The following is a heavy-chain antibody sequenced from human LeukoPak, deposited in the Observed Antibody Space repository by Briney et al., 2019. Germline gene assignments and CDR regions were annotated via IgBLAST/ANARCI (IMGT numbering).Heavy chain of an antibody. D-gene: IGHD3/OR15-3a*01. CDR1: GGSISSSGYY. V-gene: IGHV4-39*07. J-gene: IGHJ4*02. CDR2: IHYSGTS. Sequence: SETLSLTCTVSGGSISSSGYYWGWIRQPPGKGLEWIATIHYSGTSYYNPSLKSRVTISVDTSKNQFSLKLSSVTAADTAVYYCARYGLVLVAFDYWGQGTLVTVSS. CDR3: ARYGLVLVAFDY.